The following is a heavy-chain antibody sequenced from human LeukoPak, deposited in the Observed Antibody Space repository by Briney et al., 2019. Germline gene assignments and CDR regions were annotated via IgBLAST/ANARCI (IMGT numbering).Heavy chain of an antibody. V-gene: IGHV3-48*01. CDR1: GFTFSSYE. D-gene: IGHD4-17*01. CDR2: ISSSSSTI. Sequence: PGGSLRLSCAASGFTFSSYEMSWVRQAPGKGLEWVSYISSSSSTIYYADSVKGRFTISRDNAKNSLYLQMNSLRAEDTAVYYCARGSLYGDYPAYFDYWGQGTLVTVSS. J-gene: IGHJ4*02. CDR3: ARGSLYGDYPAYFDY.